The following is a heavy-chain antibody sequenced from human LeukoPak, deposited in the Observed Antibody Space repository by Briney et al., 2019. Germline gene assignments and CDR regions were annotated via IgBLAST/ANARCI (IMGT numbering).Heavy chain of an antibody. V-gene: IGHV1-2*02. CDR3: ARAGVTMVRGAYFDY. J-gene: IGHJ4*02. Sequence: GASVKVSCKASGYTFTGYYMHWVRQAPGQGLEWMGWINPNSGGTNYAQKFQGRVTMTRDTSISTAYMELSRLRSDDTSVYYCARAGVTMVRGAYFDYWGQGTLVTVSS. CDR1: GYTFTGYY. D-gene: IGHD3-10*01. CDR2: INPNSGGT.